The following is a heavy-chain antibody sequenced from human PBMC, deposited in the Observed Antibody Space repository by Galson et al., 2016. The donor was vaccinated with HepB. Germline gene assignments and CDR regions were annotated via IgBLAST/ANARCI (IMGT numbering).Heavy chain of an antibody. D-gene: IGHD1-20*01. V-gene: IGHV3-48*02. CDR1: GFTFSSYS. Sequence: LRLSCAASGFTFSSYSMNWVRQAPGKGLEWLSYIRYSSSSTIYYADSVNGRFTISRDDAKNSLYLQMNSLRDGGTAVYYCAREITGRFYGMDVWGQGTTVTVSS. CDR3: AREITGRFYGMDV. J-gene: IGHJ6*02. CDR2: IRYSSSSTI.